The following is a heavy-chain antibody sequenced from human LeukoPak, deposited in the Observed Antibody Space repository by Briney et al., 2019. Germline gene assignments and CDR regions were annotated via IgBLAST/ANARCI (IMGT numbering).Heavy chain of an antibody. Sequence: SETLSLTCAVYGGSFSGYYWSWIRQPPGKGLEWIGEINHSGSTNYNPSLKSRVTISVDTSKNQFSLKLSSVTAADTAVYYCARSRPIAALDYWGQGTLVTVSS. J-gene: IGHJ4*02. V-gene: IGHV4-34*01. CDR1: GGSFSGYY. D-gene: IGHD6-13*01. CDR2: INHSGST. CDR3: ARSRPIAALDY.